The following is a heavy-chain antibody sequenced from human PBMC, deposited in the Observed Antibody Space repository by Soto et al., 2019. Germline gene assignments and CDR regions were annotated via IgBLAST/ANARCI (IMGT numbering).Heavy chain of an antibody. Sequence: GGSLRLSCAASGFTFSSYSMNWVRQAPGKGLEWVSYISSSSSTIYYADSVKGRFTISRDNAKNSLYLQMNSLRAEDTAVYYCARDRGLLEWLSLLFDYWGQGTLVTVSS. CDR3: ARDRGLLEWLSLLFDY. J-gene: IGHJ4*02. CDR2: ISSSSSTI. D-gene: IGHD3-3*01. CDR1: GFTFSSYS. V-gene: IGHV3-48*01.